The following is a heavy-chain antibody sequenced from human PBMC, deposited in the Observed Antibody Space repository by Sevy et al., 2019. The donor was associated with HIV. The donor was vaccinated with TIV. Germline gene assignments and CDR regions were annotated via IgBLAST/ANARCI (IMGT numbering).Heavy chain of an antibody. J-gene: IGHJ4*02. CDR1: GFTFSNYG. CDR2: ISYDGSIK. V-gene: IGHV3-30*18. CDR3: AKDQGRLLELDY. D-gene: IGHD1-7*01. Sequence: GGSLRLSCAASGFTFSNYGMHWVRQAPGKGLEWVAVISYDGSIKYYADSGRGRFTISRANSKNTLNLQMNSLRPEDTTMYFCAKDQGRLLELDYWGQGTLVTVSS.